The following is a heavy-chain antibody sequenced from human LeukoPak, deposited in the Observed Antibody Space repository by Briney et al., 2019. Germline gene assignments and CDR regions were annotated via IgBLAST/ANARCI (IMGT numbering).Heavy chain of an antibody. J-gene: IGHJ4*02. V-gene: IGHV4-59*12. Sequence: PSETLSLTCTVSGGSISSYYWSWIRQPPGKGLEWIGYIRQPPGKGLEWIGYMHYSGSTNYNPSLKSRVTISIDTSKNQFSLKLSSVTAADTAVYYCARETAYYYDSIGATFDYWGQGTLVTVSS. CDR2: MHYSGST. D-gene: IGHD3-22*01. CDR3: ARETAYYYDSIGATFDY. CDR1: GGSISSYY.